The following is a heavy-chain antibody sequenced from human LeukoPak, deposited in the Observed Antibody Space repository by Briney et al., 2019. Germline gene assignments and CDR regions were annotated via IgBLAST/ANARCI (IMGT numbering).Heavy chain of an antibody. CDR2: IWYDGSGK. V-gene: IGHV3-33*01. D-gene: IGHD5-24*01. Sequence: GGSLRLSCAASRFTFTDYGMHWVRQPPGKGLEWVALIWYDGSGKYYADSVKGRFTISRDNAKNSLYLQMNSLRAEDTALYYCARKRDGYNLYYFDYWGQGTLVTVSS. CDR1: RFTFTDYG. J-gene: IGHJ4*02. CDR3: ARKRDGYNLYYFDY.